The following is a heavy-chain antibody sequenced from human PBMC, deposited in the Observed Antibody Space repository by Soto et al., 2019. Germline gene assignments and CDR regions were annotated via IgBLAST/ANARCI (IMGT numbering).Heavy chain of an antibody. Sequence: QVQLVQSGAEVKKPGSSVKVSCKASGGTFSSYTISWVRQAPGQGIEWMGRIIPILGIANYAQKFQVRVTITADKSTSTAYMELSSLRSEDTAVYYCAREIGIVGSRVAYWGQGTLVTVSS. CDR2: IIPILGIA. V-gene: IGHV1-69*08. J-gene: IGHJ4*02. CDR1: GGTFSSYT. CDR3: AREIGIVGSRVAY. D-gene: IGHD1-26*01.